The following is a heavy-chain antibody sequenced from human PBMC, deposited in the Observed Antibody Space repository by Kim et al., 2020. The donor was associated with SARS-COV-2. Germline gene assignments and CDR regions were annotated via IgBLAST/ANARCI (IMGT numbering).Heavy chain of an antibody. CDR3: ARGGVELNYQIGVDV. Sequence: SVKVSCKVSGGSFRTYVMSWVRQAPGQGLEWMGGIIPLIGTASFAQKFQGRVTITADESTTTTFMELSGLRSEDTAVYYCARGGVELNYQIGVDVWGPGTTVSVSS. J-gene: IGHJ6*02. CDR1: GGSFRTYV. D-gene: IGHD1-7*01. V-gene: IGHV1-69*13. CDR2: IIPLIGTA.